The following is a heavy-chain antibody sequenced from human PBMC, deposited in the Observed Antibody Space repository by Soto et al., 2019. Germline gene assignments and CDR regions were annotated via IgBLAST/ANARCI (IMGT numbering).Heavy chain of an antibody. Sequence: QVQLVESGGGVVQLGRSLRLSCAASGFSVSAYTVHWVRQAPGKGLEWVAVISSDGNHKYYTDSVKGRFAISRDTSTNTVFLQMSSLGPEDTAVYYCARWEQPLFDYWGQGTLVTVSS. CDR1: GFSVSAYT. D-gene: IGHD1-1*01. J-gene: IGHJ4*02. CDR3: ARWEQPLFDY. V-gene: IGHV3-30*09. CDR2: ISSDGNHK.